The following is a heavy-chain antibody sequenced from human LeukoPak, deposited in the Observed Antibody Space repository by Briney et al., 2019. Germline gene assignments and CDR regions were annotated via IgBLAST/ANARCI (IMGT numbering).Heavy chain of an antibody. V-gene: IGHV3-7*01. Sequence: GGSLRLSCAASGFIFTDSWMSWVRQAPGKGLEWVANIRHDGSQTYYLDSVKGRFTISRDNARNSVYLQMNSLRVEDTAVYYCARDLLRYLRVGHYDYWGQGTLVAVSS. D-gene: IGHD3-9*01. CDR1: GFIFTDSW. CDR3: ARDLLRYLRVGHYDY. J-gene: IGHJ4*02. CDR2: IRHDGSQT.